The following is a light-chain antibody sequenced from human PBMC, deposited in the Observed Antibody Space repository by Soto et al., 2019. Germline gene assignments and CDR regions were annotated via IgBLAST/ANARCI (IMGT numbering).Light chain of an antibody. Sequence: AIRMTQSPSSFSSSTGDRVTISCRASQDMGPFLAWYQQKPGKAPNLLIYSASTLQSGVPSRFSGSGSGTDFTLTISSLQSDDFATYCCQQYMRYPATFGQGTRL. V-gene: IGKV1-8*01. J-gene: IGKJ5*01. CDR3: QQYMRYPAT. CDR1: QDMGPF. CDR2: SAS.